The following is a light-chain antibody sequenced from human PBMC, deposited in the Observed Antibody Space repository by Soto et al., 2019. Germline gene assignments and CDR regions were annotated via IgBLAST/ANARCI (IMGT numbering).Light chain of an antibody. CDR1: NSDVNY. Sequence: SVLTQPASVSGAPGQAIAISCNRTNSDVNYVSWHQQHPGKAPKLMIYEVISRSSGVSTRFSGSKSGNTASLTISGLQAEDEADYYCSSSTSSNTLVFGTGTKVTVL. V-gene: IGLV2-14*01. J-gene: IGLJ1*01. CDR2: EVI. CDR3: SSSTSSNTLV.